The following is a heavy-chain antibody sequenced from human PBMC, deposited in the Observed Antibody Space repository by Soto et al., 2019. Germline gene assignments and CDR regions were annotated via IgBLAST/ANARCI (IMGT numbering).Heavy chain of an antibody. CDR3: ARDAVAASEKYYFDY. CDR1: GYTFTSYG. V-gene: IGHV1-18*01. Sequence: QVQLVQSGAEVKKPGASVKVSCKASGYTFTSYGISWVRQAPGQGLEWMGWISAYTGNTNYAQKLQGRVTMTTDTSTSTAYMELRSLRSDDTAVYYCARDAVAASEKYYFDYWGQGTLVTVSS. D-gene: IGHD6-6*01. J-gene: IGHJ4*02. CDR2: ISAYTGNT.